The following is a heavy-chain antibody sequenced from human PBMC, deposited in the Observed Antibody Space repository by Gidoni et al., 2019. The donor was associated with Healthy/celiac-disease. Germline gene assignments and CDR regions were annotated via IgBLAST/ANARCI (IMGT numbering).Heavy chain of an antibody. D-gene: IGHD6-13*01. CDR3: AKVYKRGYDGPIDY. CDR2: ISGSGGST. CDR1: GFTFSSYA. V-gene: IGHV3-23*01. Sequence: EVQLLESGGGLVQPGGSLRLPCAASGFTFSSYAMSWVRQAPGKGLEWVSAISGSGGSTYYADAVKGRFTISRDNSKNTLYLQMNSLRAEDTAVYYCAKVYKRGYDGPIDYWGQGTLVTVSS. J-gene: IGHJ4*02.